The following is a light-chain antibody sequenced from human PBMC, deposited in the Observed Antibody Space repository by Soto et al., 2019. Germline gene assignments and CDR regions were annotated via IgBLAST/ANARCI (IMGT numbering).Light chain of an antibody. Sequence: QSVLTQPASVSGSPGQSITISCTGTSSDVGDYNYVSWYQQHPGKAPKLMIYEVSNRPSGVSNRFSGSKSGNTASLTISGLQAEDESYYYCSSYTRSSTLYVCGTETKVTVL. CDR3: SSYTRSSTLYV. J-gene: IGLJ1*01. CDR1: SSDVGDYNY. V-gene: IGLV2-14*01. CDR2: EVS.